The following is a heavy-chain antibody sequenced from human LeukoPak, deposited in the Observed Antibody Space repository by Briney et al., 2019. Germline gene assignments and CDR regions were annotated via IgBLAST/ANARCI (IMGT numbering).Heavy chain of an antibody. D-gene: IGHD6-13*01. J-gene: IGHJ4*02. CDR2: IIPIFGTA. Sequence: SVKVSCKASGGTFSSYAISWVRQAPGQGLEWMGRIIPIFGTANYAQKSQGRVTITTDESTSTAYMGLSSLRSEDTAVYYCASLPNGAAGSFDYWGQGTLVTVSS. CDR1: GGTFSSYA. V-gene: IGHV1-69*05. CDR3: ASLPNGAAGSFDY.